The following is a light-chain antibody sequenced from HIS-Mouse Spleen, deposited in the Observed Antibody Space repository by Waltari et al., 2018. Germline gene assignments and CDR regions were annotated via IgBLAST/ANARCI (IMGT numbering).Light chain of an antibody. V-gene: IGLV2-11*01. CDR2: VVS. CDR1: SSDAGGYNY. Sequence: QSALTQPRSVSGSPGQSVTTSCTGTSSDAGGYNYVSWYQQPPGKAPKLMIYVVSKRPSGVPDRFSGSKSGNTASLTISGLQAEDEADYYCCSYAGSYTSWVFGGGTKLTVL. J-gene: IGLJ3*02. CDR3: CSYAGSYTSWV.